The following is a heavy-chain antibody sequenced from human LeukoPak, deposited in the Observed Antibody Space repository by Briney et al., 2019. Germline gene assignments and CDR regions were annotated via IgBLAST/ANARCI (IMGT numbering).Heavy chain of an antibody. J-gene: IGHJ4*02. CDR2: ISGSGGST. CDR3: AKSLFVVVPAAMFDFDH. CDR1: EFTFSSYA. Sequence: GGSLRLSCAASEFTFSSYAMSWVRQAPGKGLEWVSAISGSGGSTYYADSVKGRFTISRDNSKNTLYLQMNSLRAEDTAVYYCAKSLFVVVPAAMFDFDHWGQGTLVTVSS. D-gene: IGHD2-2*01. V-gene: IGHV3-23*01.